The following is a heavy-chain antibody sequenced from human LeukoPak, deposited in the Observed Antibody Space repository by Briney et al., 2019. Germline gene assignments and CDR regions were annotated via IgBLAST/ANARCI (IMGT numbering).Heavy chain of an antibody. CDR3: ARDPLKRAFDI. CDR2: IYGDGST. Sequence: GGSLRLSCAASGFIVSSYYMTWVRQAPGKGLEWVSVIYGDGSTYYTDSVKGRFAISRDNSKNTLYLQMNSLSAEDTAVYYCARDPLKRAFDIWGQGTMVTVSS. J-gene: IGHJ3*02. CDR1: GFIVSSYY. V-gene: IGHV3-53*01.